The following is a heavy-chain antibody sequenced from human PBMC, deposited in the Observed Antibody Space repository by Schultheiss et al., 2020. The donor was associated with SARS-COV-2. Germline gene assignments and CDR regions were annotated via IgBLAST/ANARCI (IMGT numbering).Heavy chain of an antibody. D-gene: IGHD2-2*01. CDR3: TTVYCSSTSCPGAFDP. CDR2: ISYDGSNK. V-gene: IGHV3-30-3*01. Sequence: GESLKISCAASGFTFSSYAMHWVRQAPGKGLEWVAVISYDGSNKYYADSVKGRFTISRDNSKNTLYLQMNSLKTEDTAVYYCTTVYCSSTSCPGAFDPWGQGTLVTVSS. CDR1: GFTFSSYA. J-gene: IGHJ5*02.